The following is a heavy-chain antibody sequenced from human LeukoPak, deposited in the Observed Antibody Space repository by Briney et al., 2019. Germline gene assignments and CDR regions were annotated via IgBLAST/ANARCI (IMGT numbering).Heavy chain of an antibody. J-gene: IGHJ4*02. CDR1: GFSFSIYE. CDR2: ISSSGTTI. D-gene: IGHD1-26*01. Sequence: GGSLGLSCAASGFSFSIYEMNWVRQAPGKGLEWISYISSSGTTIYYADSVKGRFTISRDNAKNSLYLQMNSLRAEDTAVYYCARDNGGYPYYFDYWGQGTLVTVSS. V-gene: IGHV3-48*03. CDR3: ARDNGGYPYYFDY.